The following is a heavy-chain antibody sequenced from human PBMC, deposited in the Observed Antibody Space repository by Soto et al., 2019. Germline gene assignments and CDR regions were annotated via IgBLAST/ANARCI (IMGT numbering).Heavy chain of an antibody. CDR3: ARATHFYFNATVCNVYYP. CDR2: INWNGGSK. V-gene: IGHV3-20*04. Sequence: GGSLRLSCAASGFTFDEYALTWVRQAPGKGLEWVAGINWNGGSKGYADSVKGRFTISRDNAKSSLYLQMNNLRAEDTAFYFCARATHFYFNATVCNVYYPRARGAPVPVSA. CDR1: GFTFDEYA. D-gene: IGHD2-15*01. J-gene: IGHJ5*02.